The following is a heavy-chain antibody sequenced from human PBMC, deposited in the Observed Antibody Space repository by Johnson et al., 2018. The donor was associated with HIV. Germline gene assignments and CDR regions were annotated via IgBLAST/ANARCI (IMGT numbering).Heavy chain of an antibody. Sequence: LHLVESGGGLVQPGGSLNPACASSRFSLSHYPVHSVRQAPVTLLAWMTCISYDGNIKYYADSVRGRFTISRDNSKNTLYLQMNSLRAGDTAVYYCARAYSGSYINDAFDIWGQGTMVTVSS. J-gene: IGHJ3*02. CDR3: ARAYSGSYINDAFDI. V-gene: IGHV3-30*14. CDR1: RFSLSHYP. D-gene: IGHD1-26*01. CDR2: ISYDGNIK.